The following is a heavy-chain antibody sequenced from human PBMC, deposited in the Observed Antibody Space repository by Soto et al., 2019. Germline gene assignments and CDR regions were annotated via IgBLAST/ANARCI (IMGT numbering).Heavy chain of an antibody. Sequence: GSVKVSFKVSGDTLPEFSMHWVRQAPGKGLEWMGGIDPEDGETIYAQKFLGRVTMTEDTSTDTPYMELSSLTSEDTAVYYCAKDRFRSASSEWFDPWGQGTLVTVSS. CDR2: IDPEDGET. CDR3: AKDRFRSASSEWFDP. V-gene: IGHV1-24*01. CDR1: GDTLPEFS. D-gene: IGHD6-6*01. J-gene: IGHJ5*02.